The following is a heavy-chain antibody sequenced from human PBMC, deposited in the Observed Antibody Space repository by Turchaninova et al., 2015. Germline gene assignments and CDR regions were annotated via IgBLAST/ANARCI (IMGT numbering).Heavy chain of an antibody. CDR2: ISDTGTTI. CDR1: GFTFSSDS. J-gene: IGHJ4*02. D-gene: IGHD3-10*01. V-gene: IGHV3-48*04. Sequence: EVQVVESGGDLAQPGGSLGLSCSASGFTFSSDSMNWVRQAPGKGLEWVSFISDTGTTIYYADSVKGRFTISRDNAKNSLYLQMNSLKAEDTAVYYCARSRALRGVTFDYWGQGTLVTVSS. CDR3: ARSRALRGVTFDY.